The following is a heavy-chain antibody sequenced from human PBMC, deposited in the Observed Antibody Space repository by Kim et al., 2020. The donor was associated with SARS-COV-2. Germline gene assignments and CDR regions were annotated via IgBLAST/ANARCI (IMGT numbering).Heavy chain of an antibody. CDR2: ISSSSSYI. Sequence: GGSLRLSCAASGFTFSSYSMNWVRQAPGKGLEWVSSISSSSSYIYYANSVKGRFTISRDNAKNSLYLQMNSLRAEDTAVYYCAREPSYYDILTGRTRGWFDPWGPETLVTVSS. D-gene: IGHD3-9*01. CDR1: GFTFSSYS. CDR3: AREPSYYDILTGRTRGWFDP. V-gene: IGHV3-21*01. J-gene: IGHJ5*02.